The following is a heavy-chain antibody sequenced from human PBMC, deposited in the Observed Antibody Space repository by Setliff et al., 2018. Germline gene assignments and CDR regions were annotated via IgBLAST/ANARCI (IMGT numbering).Heavy chain of an antibody. CDR1: GGTFSDYY. Sequence: PSETLSLTCAASGGTFSDYYWTWIRQPPGKGLEWIGEINHSGSTNYNPSLKSRVSISVDTSKNQFSLKLSSVTAADTAVYYCARTGTYRYFDYWGQGTRVTVSS. D-gene: IGHD1-1*01. V-gene: IGHV4-34*01. J-gene: IGHJ4*02. CDR2: INHSGST. CDR3: ARTGTYRYFDY.